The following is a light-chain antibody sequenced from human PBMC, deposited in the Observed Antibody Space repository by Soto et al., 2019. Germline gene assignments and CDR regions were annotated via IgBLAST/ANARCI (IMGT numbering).Light chain of an antibody. CDR3: SSYTSSSTLV. J-gene: IGLJ1*01. Sequence: ALTQPASVSGSPGQSITISCTGTSSDVGGYDYVSWYQHHPGKAPKLMIYDVSNRPSGVSNRFSGSKSGNTASLTISGLQAEDEADYYCSSYTSSSTLVFGTGTKVTVL. CDR1: SSDVGGYDY. V-gene: IGLV2-14*03. CDR2: DVS.